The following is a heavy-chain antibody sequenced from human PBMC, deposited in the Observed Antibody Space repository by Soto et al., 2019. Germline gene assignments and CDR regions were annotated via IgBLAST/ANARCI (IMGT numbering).Heavy chain of an antibody. CDR3: ARIDYYDSSGYYSYFDY. Sequence: GSLRLSCAASGFTFISYALHFFRHSPFKWLEWVAVISYDGSNKYYADSVKGRFTISRDNSKNQFSLKLSSVTAADTAVYYCARIDYYDSSGYYSYFDYWGQGTLVTVSS. D-gene: IGHD3-22*01. CDR1: GFTFISYA. V-gene: IGHV3-30*07. J-gene: IGHJ4*02. CDR2: ISYDGSNK.